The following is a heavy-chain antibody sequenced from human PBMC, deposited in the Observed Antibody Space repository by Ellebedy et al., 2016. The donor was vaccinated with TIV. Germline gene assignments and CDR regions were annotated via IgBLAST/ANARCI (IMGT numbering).Heavy chain of an antibody. Sequence: SETLSLXXTVSGASISSGGSYWTWMRHHPKKGLEWIGYIYSTGITHYNPSLKSRIDFSIDTSKNQFSLRLGSVTAADTALYYCARGSPPDSYGSGSSPDVWGQGTLVTVSS. J-gene: IGHJ4*02. CDR2: IYSTGIT. D-gene: IGHD3-10*01. CDR3: ARGSPPDSYGSGSSPDV. CDR1: GASISSGGSY. V-gene: IGHV4-31*03.